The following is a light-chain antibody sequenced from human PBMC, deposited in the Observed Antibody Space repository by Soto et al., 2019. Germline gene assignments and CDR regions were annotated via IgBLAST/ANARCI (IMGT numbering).Light chain of an antibody. CDR1: QSVSSSY. V-gene: IGKV3-20*01. Sequence: EVVLTQSPVTLPLSLGARATLSCRASQSVSSSYLAWYKQKPGQAPRVLIYGASSRATGIPDRFSGSGSGTDFTLTISRLEPEDFEVYYCQQYGSSPRTFGQGTKVDIK. CDR2: GAS. CDR3: QQYGSSPRT. J-gene: IGKJ1*01.